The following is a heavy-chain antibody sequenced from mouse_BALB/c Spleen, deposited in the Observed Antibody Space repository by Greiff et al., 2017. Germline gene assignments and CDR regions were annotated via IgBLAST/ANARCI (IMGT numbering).Heavy chain of an antibody. V-gene: IGHV14-3*02. CDR3: APIDYGSSYWFAY. CDR2: IDPANGNT. Sequence: EVKLQESGAELVKPGASVKLSCTASGFNIKDTYMHWVKQRPEQGLEWIGRIDPANGNTKYDPKFQGKATITADTSSNTAYLQLSSLTSEDTAVYYCAPIDYGSSYWFAYWGQGTLVTVSA. CDR1: GFNIKDTY. J-gene: IGHJ3*01. D-gene: IGHD1-1*01.